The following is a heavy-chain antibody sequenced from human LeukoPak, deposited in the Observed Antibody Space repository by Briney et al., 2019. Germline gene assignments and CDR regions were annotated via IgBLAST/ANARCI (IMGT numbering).Heavy chain of an antibody. V-gene: IGHV3-21*01. CDR3: ARDHLYYEISGPRFDN. Sequence: PGGSLRLSCAASGFSFSSYNMNWVRQTPGKGLEWVSSITSSSTYTFYADSVKGRFTILRDNAKNSLYLQMNSLRADDTAVYYCARDHLYYEISGPRFDNWGQGTRVTVSS. CDR1: GFSFSSYN. J-gene: IGHJ4*02. CDR2: ITSSSTYT. D-gene: IGHD3-16*01.